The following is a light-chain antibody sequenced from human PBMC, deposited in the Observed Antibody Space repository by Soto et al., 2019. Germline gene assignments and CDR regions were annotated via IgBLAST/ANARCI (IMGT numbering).Light chain of an antibody. CDR1: QSINND. CDR2: GAS. Sequence: EVVMTQSPATLSVSPGEIATLSFSASQSINNDLAWYQHKPGQAPRLLIYGASTRAIGVPARFSGSGSGTEFTLTIDSLQSDDFAVYYCQQYDNWPPITFGQGTRLEIK. J-gene: IGKJ5*01. V-gene: IGKV3-15*01. CDR3: QQYDNWPPIT.